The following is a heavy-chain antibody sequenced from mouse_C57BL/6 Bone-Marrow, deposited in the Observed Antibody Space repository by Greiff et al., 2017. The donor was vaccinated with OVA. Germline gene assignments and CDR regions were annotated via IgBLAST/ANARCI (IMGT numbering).Heavy chain of an antibody. J-gene: IGHJ4*01. CDR2: TFYSGIT. D-gene: IGHD1-1*01. Sequence: EVHLVESGPSLVRPSQTLSLTCTVTGFSINSDCYWIWIRQFPGNKLEYIGYTFYSGITYYNPSLESRTYITRDTSKNQFSLKLSSVTTEDTATYYCARDLHYYGSSYCAMDYWGQGTSVTVSS. CDR1: GFSINSDCY. V-gene: IGHV3-3*01. CDR3: ARDLHYYGSSYCAMDY.